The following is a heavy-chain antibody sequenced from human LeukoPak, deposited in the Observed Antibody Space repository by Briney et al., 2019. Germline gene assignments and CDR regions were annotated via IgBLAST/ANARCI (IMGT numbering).Heavy chain of an antibody. CDR2: IYPGDSDT. Sequence: GESLKISCQGSGYSFSSDWIAWVRQMPGRGLEWMGIIYPGDSDTRYSPSFQGQVTISADTSTSTAYLQWSSLKASDTGMYYCARQEGFDFWSGFYTGYYSGMAVWGQGTTVTVSS. J-gene: IGHJ6*02. CDR1: GYSFSSDW. D-gene: IGHD3-3*01. V-gene: IGHV5-51*01. CDR3: ARQEGFDFWSGFYTGYYSGMAV.